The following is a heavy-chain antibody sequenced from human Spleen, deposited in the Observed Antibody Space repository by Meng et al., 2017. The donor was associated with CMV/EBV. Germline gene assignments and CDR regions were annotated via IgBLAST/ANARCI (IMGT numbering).Heavy chain of an antibody. CDR1: GGSISSGTYY. CDR3: ARRRSTAMVSPYFDY. J-gene: IGHJ4*02. V-gene: IGHV4-39*01. CDR2: IYYSGST. Sequence: GSLRLSCTVSGGSISSGTYYWGWIRQPPGKGLEWIGSIYYSGSTYYNPSLKSRVTISVDTSKNQFSLKLSSVTAADTAVYYCARRRSTAMVSPYFDYWGQGTLVTVSS. D-gene: IGHD5-18*01.